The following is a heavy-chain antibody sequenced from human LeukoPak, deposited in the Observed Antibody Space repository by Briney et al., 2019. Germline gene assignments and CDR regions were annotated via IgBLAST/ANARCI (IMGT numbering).Heavy chain of an antibody. CDR1: GFTFSSYA. V-gene: IGHV3-23*01. Sequence: GGSLRLSCAASGFTFSSYAMSWVRRAPGKGLEWVSAISGSGGSTYYADSVKGRFTISRDNSKNTLYLQMNSLRAEDTAVYYCAKGSDYGDGNWFDPWGQGTLVTVSS. CDR2: ISGSGGST. CDR3: AKGSDYGDGNWFDP. D-gene: IGHD4-17*01. J-gene: IGHJ5*02.